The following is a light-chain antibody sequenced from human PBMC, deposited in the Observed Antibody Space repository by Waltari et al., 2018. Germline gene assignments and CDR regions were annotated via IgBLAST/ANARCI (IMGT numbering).Light chain of an antibody. J-gene: IGLJ2*01. CDR3: SSYTSSSTLV. V-gene: IGLV2-14*03. CDR2: DVS. Sequence: QSALTQPASVSGSPGQSITIPCTGTSSDVGGYNYVSCYQQHPGKAPKLMIYDVSNRPSGVSKRFSGAKSGNTACLTISGLQAEDEADYYCSSYTSSSTLVFGGGTKLTVL. CDR1: SSDVGGYNY.